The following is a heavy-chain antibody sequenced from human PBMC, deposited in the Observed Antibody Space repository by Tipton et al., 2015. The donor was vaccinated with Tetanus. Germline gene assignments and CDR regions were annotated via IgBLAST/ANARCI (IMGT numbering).Heavy chain of an antibody. V-gene: IGHV3-21*01. CDR3: ASRHDYGDYGDVDY. CDR1: GFTFSSYS. Sequence: SLRLSCAASGFTFSSYSMNWVRQAPGKGLEWVSSISSSSSYIYYADSVKGRFTISRDNAKNSLYLQMNSLRAEDTAVYYCASRHDYGDYGDVDYWGQGTLVTVSS. D-gene: IGHD4-17*01. CDR2: ISSSSSYI. J-gene: IGHJ4*02.